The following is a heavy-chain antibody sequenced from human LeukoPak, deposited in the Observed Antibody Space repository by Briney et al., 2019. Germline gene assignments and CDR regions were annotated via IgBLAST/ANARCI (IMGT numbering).Heavy chain of an antibody. Sequence: GGSLRLSCAASGFTVSSNYMSWVRQTPGKGLEWVSFIYSGGSTYYADSVKGRFTISRDNAKSSLYLQMNSLRAEDTAVYYCARDGIGYWGQGTLVTVSS. CDR1: GFTVSSNY. J-gene: IGHJ4*02. V-gene: IGHV3-66*01. CDR3: ARDGIGY. CDR2: IYSGGST. D-gene: IGHD1-26*01.